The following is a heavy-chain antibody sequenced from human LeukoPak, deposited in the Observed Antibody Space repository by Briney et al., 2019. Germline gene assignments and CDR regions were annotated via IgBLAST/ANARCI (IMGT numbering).Heavy chain of an antibody. Sequence: GESLKISCKGSGYSFTSYWIGWVRQMPGKGLEWMGIIYPGDSDTRYSPSFQGQVTISADKSISTAYLRWSSLKASDTAMYYCARAPDLDIVVVYDAFDIWGQGTMVTVSS. V-gene: IGHV5-51*01. CDR2: IYPGDSDT. CDR3: ARAPDLDIVVVYDAFDI. D-gene: IGHD2-2*01. CDR1: GYSFTSYW. J-gene: IGHJ3*02.